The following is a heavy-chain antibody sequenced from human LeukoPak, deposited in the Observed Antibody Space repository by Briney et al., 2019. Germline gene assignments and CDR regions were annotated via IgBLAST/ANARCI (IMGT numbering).Heavy chain of an antibody. CDR3: ATHYYDSSGYYRRYYFDY. D-gene: IGHD3-22*01. J-gene: IGHJ4*02. V-gene: IGHV3-21*04. CDR1: GFTFSSYS. CDR2: ISSSSSYI. Sequence: GGSLRLSCAASGFTFSSYSMNWVRQAPGKGLEWVSSISSSSSYIYYADSVKGRFTISRDNAKNSLYLQMNSLRAEDTAVYYCATHYYDSSGYYRRYYFDYWGQGTLVTVSS.